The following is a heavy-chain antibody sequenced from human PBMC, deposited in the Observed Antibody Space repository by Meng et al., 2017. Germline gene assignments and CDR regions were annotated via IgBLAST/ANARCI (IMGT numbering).Heavy chain of an antibody. CDR3: AREGRVDFDY. Sequence: QVRLVPPGCCLKTLGASWMVYCKASGYTFTSYAMNWVRQAPGQGLEWMGWINTNTGNPTYAQGFTGRFVFSLDTSVSTAYLQISSLKAEDTAVYYCAREGRVDFDYWGQGTLVTVSS. CDR2: INTNTGNP. J-gene: IGHJ4*02. D-gene: IGHD1-26*01. CDR1: GYTFTSYA. V-gene: IGHV7-4-1*02.